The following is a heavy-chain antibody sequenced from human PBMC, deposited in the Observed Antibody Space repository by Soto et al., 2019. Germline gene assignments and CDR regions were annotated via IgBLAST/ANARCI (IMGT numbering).Heavy chain of an antibody. Sequence: SETLSLTCAVYGGSFSGYSWSWIRQPPGKGLEWIGEINHSGSTNYNPSLKSRVTISVDTSKNQFSLKLRSVTAADTAVYYCAAWRGGFWVWSPRSHLDSWGQGTLVTVPS. CDR1: GGSFSGYS. CDR3: AAWRGGFWVWSPRSHLDS. D-gene: IGHD3-3*01. J-gene: IGHJ4*02. V-gene: IGHV4-34*01. CDR2: INHSGST.